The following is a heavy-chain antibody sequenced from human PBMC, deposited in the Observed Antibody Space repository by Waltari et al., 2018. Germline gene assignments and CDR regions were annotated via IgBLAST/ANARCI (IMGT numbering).Heavy chain of an antibody. V-gene: IGHV4-39*01. J-gene: IGHJ4*02. CDR2: IYYSGST. Sequence: QLQLQESGPGLVKPSETLSLTCTVSGGSISSSSFYWGWIRQPPGKGLEWIGSIYYSGSTYYNPSLKSRVTISVDTSKNQFSLRLSSVTAADTAVYYCARAAMGAGPGYFDYWGQGTLVTVSS. CDR3: ARAAMGAGPGYFDY. CDR1: GGSISSSSFY. D-gene: IGHD1-26*01.